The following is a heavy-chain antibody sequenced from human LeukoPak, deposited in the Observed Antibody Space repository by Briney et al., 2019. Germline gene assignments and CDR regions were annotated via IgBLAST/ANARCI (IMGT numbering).Heavy chain of an antibody. J-gene: IGHJ4*02. CDR3: ARDQEGFDY. Sequence: GASVKVSCKASGYTFTSNYIHWVRQAPGQGLEWMGMIYPRDGSTSYAQKLQGRVTVTRDTSTSTVHMVLSGLRSEDTAVYYCARDQEGFDYWGQGTLVTVSS. CDR1: GYTFTSNY. V-gene: IGHV1-46*01. CDR2: IYPRDGST.